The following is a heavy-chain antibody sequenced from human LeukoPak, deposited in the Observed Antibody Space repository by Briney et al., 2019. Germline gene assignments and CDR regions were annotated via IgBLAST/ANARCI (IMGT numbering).Heavy chain of an antibody. V-gene: IGHV4-59*01. CDR2: IYYSGST. Sequence: KSSETLSLTCTVSGGSISSYYWSWIRQPPGKGLEWIGYIYYSGSTNYNPSLKSRVTISVDTSKNQFSLKLSSVTAADTAVYYCARAPPGTNWFDPWGQGTLVTVSS. J-gene: IGHJ5*02. D-gene: IGHD1-1*01. CDR3: ARAPPGTNWFDP. CDR1: GGSISSYY.